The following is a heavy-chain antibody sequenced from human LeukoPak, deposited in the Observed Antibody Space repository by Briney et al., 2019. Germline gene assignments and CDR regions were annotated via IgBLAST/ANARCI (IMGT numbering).Heavy chain of an antibody. CDR3: ARSPWGSNWYNNAFDI. Sequence: GGSLRLSCAASGFTFSSYNMKWVRQAPGKGLEWVSSISSSSTYIYYADSVKGRFTIPRDNAKNSLYLQMNSLRAEDTAVYYCARSPWGSNWYNNAFDIWGQGTMVTVSS. D-gene: IGHD6-13*01. CDR1: GFTFSSYN. V-gene: IGHV3-21*01. J-gene: IGHJ3*02. CDR2: ISSSSTYI.